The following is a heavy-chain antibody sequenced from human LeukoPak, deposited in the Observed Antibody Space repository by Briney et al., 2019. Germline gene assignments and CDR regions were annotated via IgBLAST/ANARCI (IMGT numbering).Heavy chain of an antibody. Sequence: GGSLRLSCAASGFTFSTYSMNWVRQAPGKGLEWVSYISSSSSTIYYAGSVKGRFTISRDNAKNSLYLQMNSLRAEDTAVYYCARGGSLGVVWGQGTLVTVSS. CDR2: ISSSSSTI. J-gene: IGHJ4*02. CDR1: GFTFSTYS. V-gene: IGHV3-48*01. D-gene: IGHD2-15*01. CDR3: ARGGSLGVV.